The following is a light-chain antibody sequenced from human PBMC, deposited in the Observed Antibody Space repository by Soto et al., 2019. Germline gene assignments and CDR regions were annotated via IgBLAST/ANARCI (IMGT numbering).Light chain of an antibody. CDR3: QQYYTTPVT. CDR2: WAL. J-gene: IGKJ1*01. Sequence: DIVMTQSPDSLAVSLGERATINCKSSQDLFYRSNKSYLAWYQQKPGQPPKLLIYWALTRESGVPDRVSGGGSGTDFTLTISSLQAEDVAIYYCQQYYTTPVTFGQGTKVEIK. V-gene: IGKV4-1*01. CDR1: QDLFYRSNKSY.